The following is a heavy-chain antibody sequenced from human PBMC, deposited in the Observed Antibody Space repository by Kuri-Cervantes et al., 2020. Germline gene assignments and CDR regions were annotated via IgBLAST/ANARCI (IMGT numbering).Heavy chain of an antibody. J-gene: IGHJ6*03. CDR3: AISGYEQNYYYYYMDV. CDR2: FDPEDGET. CDR1: GYTLTELS. D-gene: IGHD1/OR15-1a*01. V-gene: IGHV1-24*01. Sequence: ASVKVSCKVSGYTLTELSMHWVRQAPGKGLEWMGGFDPEDGETIYAQKFQGRVTMTEDTSASTAYMELSSLRSEDTAVYYCAISGYEQNYYYYYMDVWGKGTTVTVSS.